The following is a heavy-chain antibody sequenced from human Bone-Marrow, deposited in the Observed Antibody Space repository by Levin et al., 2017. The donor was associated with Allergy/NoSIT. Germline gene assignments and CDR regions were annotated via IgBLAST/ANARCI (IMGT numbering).Heavy chain of an antibody. CDR1: GYFFTAYY. D-gene: IGHD3-10*01. Sequence: PGESLKISCQASGYFFTAYYMHWVRQAPGQGLEWMGWIDPKGGATTYAQNFQGRVTMTTDTSITTAYMELSSLKVDDTAVYFCARGPGELTWGQGTLVTVSS. V-gene: IGHV1-2*02. J-gene: IGHJ5*02. CDR2: IDPKGGAT. CDR3: ARGPGELT.